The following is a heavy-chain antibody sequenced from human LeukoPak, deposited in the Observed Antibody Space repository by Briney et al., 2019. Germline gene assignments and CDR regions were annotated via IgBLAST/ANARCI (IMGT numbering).Heavy chain of an antibody. CDR1: GGSISSYY. J-gene: IGHJ5*02. Sequence: SETLSLTCTVSGGSISSYYWSWIRQPAGKGLEWIGRIYTSGSTNYNPSLKSRVTMSVDTSKNQFSLKLSSVTAADTAVYYCARDSHQNYDFWSGYPPNWFDPWGQGTLVTVSS. D-gene: IGHD3-3*01. V-gene: IGHV4-4*07. CDR2: IYTSGST. CDR3: ARDSHQNYDFWSGYPPNWFDP.